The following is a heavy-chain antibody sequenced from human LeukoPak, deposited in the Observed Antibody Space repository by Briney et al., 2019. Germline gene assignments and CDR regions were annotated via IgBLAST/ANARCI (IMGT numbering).Heavy chain of an antibody. V-gene: IGHV3-30*18. J-gene: IGHJ4*02. CDR2: ISDDGSNK. CDR1: GFTFSSYG. Sequence: GGSLRLSCAASGFTFSSYGMHWVRQAPGKGLEWVAVISDDGSNKYYVDSVKGRFTISRDNSKSTLYLQMNSLRAEDTAVYYCTNSPTYCSSTSCYINYWGQGTLVTVSS. CDR3: TNSPTYCSSTSCYINY. D-gene: IGHD2-2*02.